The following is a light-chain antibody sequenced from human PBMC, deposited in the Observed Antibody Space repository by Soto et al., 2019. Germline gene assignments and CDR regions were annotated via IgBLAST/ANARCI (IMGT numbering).Light chain of an antibody. CDR1: QPVSSY. J-gene: IGKJ5*01. CDR2: DAS. V-gene: IGKV3-20*01. CDR3: QQYGSSPPSVT. Sequence: ESVLTQSPATVSLSPGERATLSCRASQPVSSYLAWYQQKPGQAPRLLIYDASNRATGIPDRFSGSGSGTDFTLTNSRLEPEDFAVYYCQQYGSSPPSVTFGQGTRLEIK.